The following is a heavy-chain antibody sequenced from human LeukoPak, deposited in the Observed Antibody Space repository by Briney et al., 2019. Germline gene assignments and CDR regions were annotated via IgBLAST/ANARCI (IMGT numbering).Heavy chain of an antibody. CDR3: ARGWIAAAGDYFDY. Sequence: GGSLRLSCAASGFTVSSNYMSWVRQAPGKGLECVSVIYSGGSTYYADSVKGRFTISRDNSKNTLYLQMNSLRAEDTAVYYCARGWIAAAGDYFDYWGQGTLVTVSS. V-gene: IGHV3-53*01. J-gene: IGHJ4*02. D-gene: IGHD6-13*01. CDR1: GFTVSSNY. CDR2: IYSGGST.